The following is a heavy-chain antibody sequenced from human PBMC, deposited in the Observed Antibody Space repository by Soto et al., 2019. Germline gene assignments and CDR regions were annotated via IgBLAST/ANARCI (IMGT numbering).Heavy chain of an antibody. CDR1: GYTFYSHS. Sequence: ASVKVSCKASGYTFYSHSISWVRQAPGQGLEWMGRINADYGNTQYAQKFRGRVTMTTDTSTTTVYMELTNLRSDDTAVYYCAICLQGDYPDVIDFWGRDTSVPVS. J-gene: IGHJ6*02. CDR2: INADYGNT. V-gene: IGHV1-18*01. CDR3: AICLQGDYPDVIDF. D-gene: IGHD3-16*01.